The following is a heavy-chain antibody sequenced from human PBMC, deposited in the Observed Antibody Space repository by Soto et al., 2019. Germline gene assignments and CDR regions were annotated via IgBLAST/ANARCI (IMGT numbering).Heavy chain of an antibody. CDR2: ISSNGGST. Sequence: GGSLRLSCSASGVTFSSFDMHWVRQAPGKGLEYVSAISSNGGSTYYADSVKGRFTISRDNSKNTVYLQMTSLRAEDTAIYYCVKRYTVMVFSCFDPWGQGTLVTVSS. CDR1: GVTFSSFD. V-gene: IGHV3-64D*06. CDR3: VKRYTVMVFSCFDP. J-gene: IGHJ5*02. D-gene: IGHD5-18*01.